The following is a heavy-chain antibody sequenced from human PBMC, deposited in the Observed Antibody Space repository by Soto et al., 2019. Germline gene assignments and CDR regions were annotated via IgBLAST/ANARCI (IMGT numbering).Heavy chain of an antibody. Sequence: SETLSLTCTVSGGSVSSGSYYWSWIRQPPGKGLEWIGYIYYSGSTNYNPSLKSRVTISVDTSKNQFSLKLSSVTAADTAVYYCARSSIDYDSSGYYWYIDYWGQGTLVTVSS. D-gene: IGHD3-22*01. J-gene: IGHJ4*02. CDR1: GGSVSSGSYY. CDR2: IYYSGST. V-gene: IGHV4-61*01. CDR3: ARSSIDYDSSGYYWYIDY.